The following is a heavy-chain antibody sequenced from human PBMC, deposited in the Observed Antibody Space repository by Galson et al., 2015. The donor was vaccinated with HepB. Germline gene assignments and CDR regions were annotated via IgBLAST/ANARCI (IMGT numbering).Heavy chain of an antibody. CDR1: GYTFTSYG. J-gene: IGHJ5*02. D-gene: IGHD2-2*01. V-gene: IGHV1-18*01. CDR3: ARSQGIVVVPAPHGWFDP. CDR2: ISAYNGNT. Sequence: SVKVSCKASGYTFTSYGISWVRQAPGQGLEWMGWISAYNGNTNYAQKLQGRVTMTTDTSTSTAYMELRSLRSDDTAVYYCARSQGIVVVPAPHGWFDPWAREPWSPSPQ.